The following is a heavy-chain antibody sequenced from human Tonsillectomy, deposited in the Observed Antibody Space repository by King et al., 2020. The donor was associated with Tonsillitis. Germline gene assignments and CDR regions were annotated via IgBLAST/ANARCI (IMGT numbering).Heavy chain of an antibody. CDR2: MNPNSGNT. J-gene: IGHJ4*02. CDR3: ARLVFGISRDPEHFDY. Sequence: VQLVESGAEVKKPGASVKVSCKASGYTFTRYDINWVRQATGQGLEWMGWMNPNSGNTGYAQKFQGRVTMTRNTSISTAYMELSSLRSEDTAVYYCARLVFGISRDPEHFDYWGQGTLVTVSS. CDR1: GYTFTRYD. D-gene: IGHD3-16*01. V-gene: IGHV1-8*01.